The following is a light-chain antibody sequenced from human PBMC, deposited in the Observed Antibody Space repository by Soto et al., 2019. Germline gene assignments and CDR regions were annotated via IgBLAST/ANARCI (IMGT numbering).Light chain of an antibody. J-gene: IGLJ1*01. V-gene: IGLV2-14*01. CDR3: TSYTSSTTLDV. CDR1: FSDVGGYNY. Sequence: QSVLTRPASVSGSPGQSITISCIGTFSDVGGYNYVSWYQQHPGKAPKLIIYEVSNRPSGVSNRFSGSKSGHTASLTISGLQSEDEADYFCTSYTSSTTLDVFGTGTKVTVL. CDR2: EVS.